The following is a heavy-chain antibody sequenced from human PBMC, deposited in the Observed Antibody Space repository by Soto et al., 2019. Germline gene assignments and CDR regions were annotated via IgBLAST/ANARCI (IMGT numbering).Heavy chain of an antibody. Sequence: SLRLSCAASGFTFDDYAMHWVRQAPGKGLEWVSGISWNSGSIGYADSVKGRFTISRDNAKNSLYLQMNSLRAADTALYYCAKDTRSGRITMVRGVIIRPYDFDFWGEGTLVTVSP. D-gene: IGHD3-10*01. CDR1: GFTFDDYA. CDR2: ISWNSGSI. J-gene: IGHJ4*02. V-gene: IGHV3-9*01. CDR3: AKDTRSGRITMVRGVIIRPYDFDF.